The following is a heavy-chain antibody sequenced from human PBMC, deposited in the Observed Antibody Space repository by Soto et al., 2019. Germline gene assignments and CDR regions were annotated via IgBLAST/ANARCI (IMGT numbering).Heavy chain of an antibody. V-gene: IGHV2-5*01. Sequence: SGPTLVKPTQTLTLTCTFSGFSLSTSGVGVGWIRQPPGKALEWLALIYWNDDKRYSPSLKSRLTITKDTSKNQVVLTMTNMDPVDTATYYCAHSLWFGESQYYYYGMDVWGQGTTVTVSS. CDR2: IYWNDDK. CDR3: AHSLWFGESQYYYYGMDV. CDR1: GFSLSTSGVG. J-gene: IGHJ6*02. D-gene: IGHD3-10*01.